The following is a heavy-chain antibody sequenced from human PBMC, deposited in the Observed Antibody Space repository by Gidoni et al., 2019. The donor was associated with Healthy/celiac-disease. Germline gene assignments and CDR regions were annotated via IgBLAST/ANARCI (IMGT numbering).Heavy chain of an antibody. CDR3: AREGLGMFTPD. V-gene: IGHV3-66*01. CDR2: IYSGGST. D-gene: IGHD3-16*01. Sequence: VSSNYMSWVRQAPGKGLEWVSVIYSGGSTYYADSVKGRFTISRDNSKNTLYLQMNSLRAEDTAVYYCAREGLGMFTPDWGQGTLVTVSS. J-gene: IGHJ4*02. CDR1: VSSNY.